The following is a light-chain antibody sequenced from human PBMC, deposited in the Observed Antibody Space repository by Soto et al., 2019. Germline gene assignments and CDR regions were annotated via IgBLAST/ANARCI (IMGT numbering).Light chain of an antibody. CDR2: DAS. CDR1: QSVSSSS. V-gene: IGKV3-20*01. J-gene: IGKJ1*01. CDR3: QQYGSAPGT. Sequence: EIVLTQSPGTLSLSPGERATLSCRASQSVSSSSLAWYQQKPGQAPRLLIYDASSRATGIPDRFSGGGSGTEFTLTISGLGPEDFAVYYCQQYGSAPGTFGQGTKVYIK.